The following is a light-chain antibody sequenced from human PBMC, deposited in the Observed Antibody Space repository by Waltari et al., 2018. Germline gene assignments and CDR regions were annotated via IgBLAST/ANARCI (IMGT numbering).Light chain of an antibody. V-gene: IGKV4-1*01. CDR1: QTILDNADKSNY. CDR3: QQYYSTPRT. J-gene: IGKJ1*01. Sequence: DFVMTQSPDSLAVSLGERATINCRSSQTILDNADKSNYLAWYQHKPGQPPKLLISWASARESGVPYRFTGSGSGTDFTLTISSLQAEDVAMYYCQQYYSTPRTFGQGTKVEVK. CDR2: WAS.